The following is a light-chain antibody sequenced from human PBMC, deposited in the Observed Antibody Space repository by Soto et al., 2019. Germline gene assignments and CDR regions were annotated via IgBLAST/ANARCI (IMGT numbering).Light chain of an antibody. CDR1: QAIRNN. V-gene: IGKV1-6*01. J-gene: IGKJ4*01. CDR3: LQHYNNPLT. Sequence: AIQMTQSPSSLSSSLGYIVAITCRSSQAIRNNLGWYQQKPGKAPKLLIFAASSLQTGVPSRFSGSGSGTDFPLTISSLQPEHFETYFCLQHYNNPLTFGGGTKVDIK. CDR2: AAS.